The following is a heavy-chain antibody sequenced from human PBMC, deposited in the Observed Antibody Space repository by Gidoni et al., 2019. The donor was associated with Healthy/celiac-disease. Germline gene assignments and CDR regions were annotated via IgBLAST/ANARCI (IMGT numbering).Heavy chain of an antibody. J-gene: IGHJ4*02. CDR3: TRGSSSWYDWDY. V-gene: IGHV3-49*04. CDR2: IRSKAYGGTT. D-gene: IGHD6-13*01. CDR1: GFTFGDYA. Sequence: EVQLVESGGGLVQPGRSLGLSCTASGFTFGDYAMSWVRQAPGKGLEWVGFIRSKAYGGTTEYAASVKGRFTISRDDSKSIAYLQMNSLKTEDTAVYYCTRGSSSWYDWDYWGQGTLVTVSS.